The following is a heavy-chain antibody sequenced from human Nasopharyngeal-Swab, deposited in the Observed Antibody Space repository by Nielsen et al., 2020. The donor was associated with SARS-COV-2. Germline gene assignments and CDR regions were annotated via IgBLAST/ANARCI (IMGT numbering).Heavy chain of an antibody. CDR2: ISTSGATI. D-gene: IGHD6-19*01. CDR1: GFTFSNYE. CDR3: ARASRGWS. V-gene: IGHV3-48*03. Sequence: GESLKISCVASGFTFSNYEMNWVRQAPGKGLEWVSYISTSGATIHYADSVRGRFTISRDNAKKSLHLQMNSLRAEDTAVYYCARASRGWSWGQGTPVTVSS. J-gene: IGHJ5*02.